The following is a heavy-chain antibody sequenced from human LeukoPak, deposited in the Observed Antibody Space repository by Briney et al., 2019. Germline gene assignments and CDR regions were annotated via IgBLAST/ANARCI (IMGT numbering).Heavy chain of an antibody. J-gene: IGHJ4*02. V-gene: IGHV3-30-3*01. D-gene: IGHD3-10*01. CDR1: GFTFSSYA. Sequence: GGSLRLSCAASGFTFSSYAMHWVRQAPGKGLEWVAVISYDGSNEYYADSVKGRFSISRDNSKNTLYLQMNSLGAEDTAVYYSGAGYYGSGIDYWGQGTLVTVSS. CDR3: GAGYYGSGIDY. CDR2: ISYDGSNE.